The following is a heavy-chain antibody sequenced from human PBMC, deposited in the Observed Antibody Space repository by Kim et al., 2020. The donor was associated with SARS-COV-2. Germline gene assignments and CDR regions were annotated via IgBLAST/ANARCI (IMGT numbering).Heavy chain of an antibody. CDR3: TTDSSYNDILTGPSYNYFDY. D-gene: IGHD3-9*01. CDR1: GFTFSNAW. CDR2: IKSKTDGGTT. Sequence: GGSLRLSCAASGFTFSNAWMSWVRQAPGKGLEWVGRIKSKTDGGTTDYAAPVKGRFTISRDDSKNTLYLQMNSLKTEDTAVYYCTTDSSYNDILTGPSYNYFDYWGQGTLVTVSS. J-gene: IGHJ4*02. V-gene: IGHV3-15*01.